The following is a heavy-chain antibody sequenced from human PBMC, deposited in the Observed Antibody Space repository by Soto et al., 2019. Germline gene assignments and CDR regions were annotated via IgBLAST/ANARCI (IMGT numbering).Heavy chain of an antibody. Sequence: LRLSCAASGFTFSSYAMHWVRQAPGKGLEWVAVISYDGSNKYYADSVKGRFTISRDNSKNTLYLQMNSLRAEDTAVYYCAGAEQLGKFDYWGQGTLVTVSS. CDR2: ISYDGSNK. D-gene: IGHD6-13*01. CDR3: AGAEQLGKFDY. V-gene: IGHV3-30-3*01. CDR1: GFTFSSYA. J-gene: IGHJ4*02.